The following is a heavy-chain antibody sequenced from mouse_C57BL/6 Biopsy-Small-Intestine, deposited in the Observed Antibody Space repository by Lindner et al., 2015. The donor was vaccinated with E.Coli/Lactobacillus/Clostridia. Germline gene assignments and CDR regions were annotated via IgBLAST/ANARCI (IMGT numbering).Heavy chain of an antibody. V-gene: IGHV1-54*01. CDR3: ARSDGYAEGGHGY. CDR2: INPGSGGA. Sequence: VQLQESGAELVRPGTSLKVSCKASGYAFTNYLIEWVKQRPGQGLEWIGVINPGSGGADYNEKFKGKATLTADRSSSTAYMQFSSLTSEDSAVYFCARSDGYAEGGHGYWGQGTTLTVSS. D-gene: IGHD2-2*01. CDR1: GYAFTNYL. J-gene: IGHJ2*01.